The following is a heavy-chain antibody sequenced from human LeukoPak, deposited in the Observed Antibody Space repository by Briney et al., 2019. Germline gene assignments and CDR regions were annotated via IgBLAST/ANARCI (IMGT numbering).Heavy chain of an antibody. CDR1: GFTFSSYG. D-gene: IGHD3-9*01. J-gene: IGHJ4*02. V-gene: IGHV3-23*01. CDR3: AKEPPQNYNILTGYFPTYYFDY. CDR2: ISGSGGST. Sequence: GGSLRLSCAASGFTFSSYGMSWVRQAPGKGLEWVSAISGSGGSTYYADSVKGRSTISRDNSKNTLYLQMNSLRAEDTAIYYCAKEPPQNYNILTGYFPTYYFDYWGQGTLVTVSS.